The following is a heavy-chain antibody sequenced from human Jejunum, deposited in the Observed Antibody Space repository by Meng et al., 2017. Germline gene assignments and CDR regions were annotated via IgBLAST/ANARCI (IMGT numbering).Heavy chain of an antibody. CDR3: AKQFRDFGLVTSFDY. D-gene: IGHD3/OR15-3a*01. CDR1: GLMFSNYA. CDR2: ISGTGDIT. Sequence: GGSLRLSCAASGLMFSNYAMHWVRQAPGKGLEWVSAISGTGDITYYADSVKGRFTISRDNSKNLLYLQMNSLRTGDTAIYYCAKQFRDFGLVTSFDYWGQGTLVTVSS. J-gene: IGHJ4*02. V-gene: IGHV3-23*01.